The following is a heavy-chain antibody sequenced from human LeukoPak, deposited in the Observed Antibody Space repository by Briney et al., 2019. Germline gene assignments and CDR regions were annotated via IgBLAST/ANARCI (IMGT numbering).Heavy chain of an antibody. V-gene: IGHV1-46*01. D-gene: IGHD1-7*01. CDR2: INPSGGST. Sequence: EASVKVSCKASGYTFTSYGISWVRQAPGQGLEWMGIINPSGGSTSYAQKFQGRVTMTRDTSTSTVYMELSSLRSEDTAVYYCARDPQLELPVYYFDYWGQGTLVTVSS. CDR1: GYTFTSYG. CDR3: ARDPQLELPVYYFDY. J-gene: IGHJ4*02.